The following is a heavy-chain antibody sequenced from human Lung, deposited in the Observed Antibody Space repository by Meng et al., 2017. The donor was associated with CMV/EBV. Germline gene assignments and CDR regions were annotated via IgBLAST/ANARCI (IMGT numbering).Heavy chain of an antibody. D-gene: IGHD3-10*01. CDR2: IKSKTDGGTT. Sequence: GGSXRLXXAASGFTFSNAWMSWVRQAPGKGLEWVGRIKSKTDGGTTDYAAPVKGRFTISRDNSKNTLYLQMNSLRAEDTAVYYCAKRLGGLLSSDADLGYWGQGTLVXVSS. J-gene: IGHJ4*02. V-gene: IGHV3-15*01. CDR1: GFTFSNAW. CDR3: AKRLGGLLSSDADLGY.